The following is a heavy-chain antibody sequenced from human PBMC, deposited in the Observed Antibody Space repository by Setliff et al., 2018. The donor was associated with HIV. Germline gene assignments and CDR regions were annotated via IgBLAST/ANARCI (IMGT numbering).Heavy chain of an antibody. V-gene: IGHV3-15*01. CDR1: GFTFNNTW. J-gene: IGHJ5*02. CDR2: IKSKTDGGTT. CDR3: TTSSSGNYYKYYFDP. D-gene: IGHD3-10*01. Sequence: GGSLRLSCTAYGFTFNNTWMSWVRQAPGKGLEWVGRIKSKTDGGTTDYAAPVKGRFTISRDDSKNTLYLQMNSLKTEDTAVYYCTTSSSGNYYKYYFDPWGQGTLVTVSS.